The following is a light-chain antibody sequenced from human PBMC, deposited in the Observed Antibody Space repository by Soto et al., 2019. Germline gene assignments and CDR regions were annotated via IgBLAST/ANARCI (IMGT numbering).Light chain of an antibody. CDR3: QQYSSTFWT. Sequence: EIVLTQSPGTLSLSPGERTTLSCRASQSISSSYLAWYQQKPGQAPRLLVYGASSRATGIPGRFSGSGSGTDFTLTISRLVPEDFALYYCQQYSSTFWTLGQGTKVDIK. CDR2: GAS. V-gene: IGKV3-20*01. J-gene: IGKJ1*01. CDR1: QSISSSY.